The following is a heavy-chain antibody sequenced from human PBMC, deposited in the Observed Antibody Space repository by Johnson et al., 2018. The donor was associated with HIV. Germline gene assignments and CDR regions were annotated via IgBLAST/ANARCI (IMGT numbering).Heavy chain of an antibody. CDR3: ARVDTAMTYDAFDI. CDR2: IWFDGSNK. J-gene: IGHJ3*02. D-gene: IGHD5-18*01. Sequence: QMLLVESGGGVVQPGGSLRLSCVASGFTFSGYGMHWVRPAPGKGLEWVAVIWFDGSNKYYADSVKGRFTISRDNSKNTLYLQMNSLRAEDTAVYYCARVDTAMTYDAFDIWGQGTMVTVSS. V-gene: IGHV3-33*01. CDR1: GFTFSGYG.